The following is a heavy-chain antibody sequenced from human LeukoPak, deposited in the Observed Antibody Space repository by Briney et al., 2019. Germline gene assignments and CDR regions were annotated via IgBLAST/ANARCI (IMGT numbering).Heavy chain of an antibody. CDR1: GFTFSSYW. J-gene: IGHJ4*02. V-gene: IGHV3-74*01. Sequence: PGGSLRLSCTASGFTFSSYWIHWVRQAPGKGPVWVSRISLDGRTTGHADSVKGRFTISRDNAKNTVYLQMNSLRAEDTAVYYCVRDRTTVTLFDYWGRGTQVTVSS. D-gene: IGHD4-17*01. CDR2: ISLDGRTT. CDR3: VRDRTTVTLFDY.